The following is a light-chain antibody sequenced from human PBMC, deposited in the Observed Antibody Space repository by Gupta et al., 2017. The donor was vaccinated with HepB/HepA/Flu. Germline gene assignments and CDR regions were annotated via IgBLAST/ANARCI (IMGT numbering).Light chain of an antibody. J-gene: IGKJ4*01. CDR2: GAS. CDR1: QSVSSSY. V-gene: IGKV3-20*01. CDR3: QQYGSSPSLT. Sequence: EIVLTQSPGTLSLSPGERATLSCRASQSVSSSYLAWYQQKPGQAPRLLIYGASSRDTGIPDRFSGSGSGTDFTLTISRREPEDFAVYYCQQYGSSPSLTFGGGTKVEIK.